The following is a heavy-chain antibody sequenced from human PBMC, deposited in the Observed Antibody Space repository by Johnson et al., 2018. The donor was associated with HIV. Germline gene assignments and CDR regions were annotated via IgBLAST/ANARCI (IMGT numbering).Heavy chain of an antibody. V-gene: IGHV3-66*02. D-gene: IGHD6-25*01. Sequence: VQLVESGGGLVQPGGSLRLSCAASGFTVSTNYMSWVRQAPGKGLEWVSVIYSGGRTHYADSVKGRFIISRDKSKNSLYLQMNSLRAEDTALYYCFLGQTQRGDAFDIWGQGTMVTVSS. CDR3: FLGQTQRGDAFDI. CDR2: IYSGGRT. CDR1: GFTVSTNY. J-gene: IGHJ3*02.